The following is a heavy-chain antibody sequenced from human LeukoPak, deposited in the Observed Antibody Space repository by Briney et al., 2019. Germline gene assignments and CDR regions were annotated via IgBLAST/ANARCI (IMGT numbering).Heavy chain of an antibody. CDR3: AKAPVTSCRGAFCYPFDA. Sequence: PGGSLGLSCTVSGFSLSSYAMSWVRRAPGKGLEWVSATSSSDDGKYYADSVRGRFTISRDNSRNTMYLQMNSLRAEDAAVYYCAKAPVTSCRGAFCYPFDAWGQGTLVTVSS. J-gene: IGHJ4*02. D-gene: IGHD2-15*01. CDR1: GFSLSSYA. CDR2: TSSSDDGK. V-gene: IGHV3-23*01.